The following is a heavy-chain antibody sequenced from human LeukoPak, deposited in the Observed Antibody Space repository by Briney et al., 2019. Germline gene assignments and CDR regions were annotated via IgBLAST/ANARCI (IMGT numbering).Heavy chain of an antibody. D-gene: IGHD4-17*01. CDR2: ISGGGVYT. Sequence: PGGSLRLSCAASGFTFSSYAMSWVRQAPGKGLEWVSAISGGGVYTYYADSVKGRFTISRDNSKNTVYLQMNSLRAEDTAVYYCAKVTGSYGDYPYFEYWGQGTLDTVSS. CDR1: GFTFSSYA. J-gene: IGHJ4*02. CDR3: AKVTGSYGDYPYFEY. V-gene: IGHV3-23*01.